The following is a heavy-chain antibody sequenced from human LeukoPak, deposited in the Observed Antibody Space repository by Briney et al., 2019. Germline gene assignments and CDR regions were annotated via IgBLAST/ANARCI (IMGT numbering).Heavy chain of an antibody. CDR3: ARGGQGAVDY. Sequence: GGSLRLSCAASGFTFSSHWMHWVRHAPGKGRGWVSFINNDGRVTMYAESVKGRFTISRDNAKNTVYLQMNSLRAEDTAMYYCARGGQGAVDYWGPGTLVTVS. CDR1: GFTFSSHW. V-gene: IGHV3-74*03. J-gene: IGHJ4*02. CDR2: INNDGRVT. D-gene: IGHD3-16*01.